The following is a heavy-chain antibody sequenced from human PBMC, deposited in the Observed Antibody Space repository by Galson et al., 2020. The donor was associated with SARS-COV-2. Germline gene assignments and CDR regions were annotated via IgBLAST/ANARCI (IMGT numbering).Heavy chain of an antibody. D-gene: IGHD3-9*01. CDR3: ARLRYYDVLTGYIVDV. CDR2: INPESGDT. Sequence: ASVKVSCKASGYTYTDYYLHWVRPAPGQGLEWMGWINPESGDTNYAQKFEGRVTMTRDTSITTAYMELSRLRADDTAVYYCARLRYYDVLTGYIVDVWGQGTMVTVSS. J-gene: IGHJ6*02. V-gene: IGHV1-2*02. CDR1: GYTYTDYY.